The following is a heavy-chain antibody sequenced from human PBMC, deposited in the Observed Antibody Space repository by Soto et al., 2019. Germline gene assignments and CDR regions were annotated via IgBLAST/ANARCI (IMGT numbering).Heavy chain of an antibody. D-gene: IGHD3-3*01. CDR1: GYTFTSYA. V-gene: IGHV1-3*01. CDR2: INAGNGNT. Sequence: ASVKVSCKASGYTFTSYAMHWVRQAPGQRLEWMGWINAGNGNTKYSQKFQGRVTITRDTSASTAYMELSSLRSEDTAVYYCARDSFLTMYYDFWSGYRDYYMDVWGKGTTVTVSS. CDR3: ARDSFLTMYYDFWSGYRDYYMDV. J-gene: IGHJ6*03.